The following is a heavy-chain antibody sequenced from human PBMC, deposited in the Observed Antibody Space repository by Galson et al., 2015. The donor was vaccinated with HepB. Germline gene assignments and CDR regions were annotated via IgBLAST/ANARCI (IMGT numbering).Heavy chain of an antibody. J-gene: IGHJ4*02. Sequence: SLRLSCAASGFTFRNTNMHWVRQAPGKGLEWVALISFYRNAEHYSDSVKGRFTISRDNFKKMVYLQMNNLRPDDSAVYYCAKDLPNGWAFDYWGQGTPVTVSS. CDR2: ISFYRNAE. D-gene: IGHD2-8*01. V-gene: IGHV3-30*18. CDR3: AKDLPNGWAFDY. CDR1: GFTFRNTN.